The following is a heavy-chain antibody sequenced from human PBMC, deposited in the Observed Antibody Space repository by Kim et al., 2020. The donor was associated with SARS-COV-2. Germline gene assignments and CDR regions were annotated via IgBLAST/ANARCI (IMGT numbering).Heavy chain of an antibody. V-gene: IGHV5-51*01. D-gene: IGHD6-19*01. Sequence: GESLKISCKGSGYSFTSYWIGWVRQMPGKGLEWMGIIYPGDSDTRYSPSFQGHFTISADKSINTAYLQWSSLKASDTAIYYCARSVAMTGIRSDSWGQGTLVTVSS. CDR1: GYSFTSYW. CDR2: IYPGDSDT. CDR3: ARSVAMTGIRSDS. J-gene: IGHJ5*01.